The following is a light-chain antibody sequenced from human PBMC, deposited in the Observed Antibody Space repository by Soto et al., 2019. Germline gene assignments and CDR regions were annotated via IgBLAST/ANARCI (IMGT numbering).Light chain of an antibody. CDR3: QQDNNLPADT. Sequence: EIILTQSPASLSVSPGERATLSCRASQSGNNNLAWYQQKPGQAPRLLIYGASTRATGIPGRFRGSGSGTEFNLPISGPQSEDFAAYYCQQDNNLPADTFGQGTKLEIK. CDR2: GAS. V-gene: IGKV3-15*01. J-gene: IGKJ2*01. CDR1: QSGNNN.